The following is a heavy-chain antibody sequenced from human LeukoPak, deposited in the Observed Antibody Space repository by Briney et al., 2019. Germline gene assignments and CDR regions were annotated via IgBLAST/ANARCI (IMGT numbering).Heavy chain of an antibody. D-gene: IGHD3-3*01. CDR2: INHSGST. J-gene: IGHJ4*02. CDR1: GGSFSGYY. CDR3: ARRNYFYDFWSGKTDY. Sequence: PSETLSLTCAVYGGSFSGYYWSWIRQPPRKGLEWIGEINHSGSTNYNPSLKSRVTISVDTSKNQFSLKLSSVTAADTAVYYCARRNYFYDFWSGKTDYWGQGTLVTVSS. V-gene: IGHV4-34*01.